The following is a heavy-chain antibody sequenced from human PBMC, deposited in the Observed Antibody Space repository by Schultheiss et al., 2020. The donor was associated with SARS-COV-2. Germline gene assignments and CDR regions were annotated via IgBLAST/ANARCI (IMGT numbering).Heavy chain of an antibody. CDR3: ARDPASGYPPDV. D-gene: IGHD5-12*01. CDR1: GGSISGYF. Sequence: SETLSLTCTVSGGSISGYFCNWIRQSPGKGLEWIGHIYYSGSTNYNPSLQSRVTISVDTSKNQFSLKLSSVTAADTAMYYCARDPASGYPPDVWGKGTTVTVS. V-gene: IGHV4-59*12. J-gene: IGHJ6*03. CDR2: IYYSGST.